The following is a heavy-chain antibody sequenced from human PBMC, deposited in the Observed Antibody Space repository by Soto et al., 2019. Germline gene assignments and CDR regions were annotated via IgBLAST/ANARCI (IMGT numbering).Heavy chain of an antibody. CDR2: ISGSGGST. J-gene: IGHJ4*02. CDR3: AKAGLLWFGEFYLDY. CDR1: GFTFSSYA. D-gene: IGHD3-10*01. V-gene: IGHV3-23*01. Sequence: GGSLRLSCAASGFTFSSYAMSWVRQAPGKGLEWVSAISGSGGSTYYADSVKGRFTISRDNSKNTLYLQMNSLRAEDTAVYYCAKAGLLWFGEFYLDYWGQGTLVTVSS.